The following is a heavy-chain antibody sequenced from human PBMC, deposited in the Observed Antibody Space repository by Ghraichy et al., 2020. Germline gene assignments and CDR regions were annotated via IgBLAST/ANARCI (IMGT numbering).Heavy chain of an antibody. CDR1: GYTFTSYG. D-gene: IGHD6-19*01. V-gene: IGHV1-18*01. J-gene: IGHJ4*02. Sequence: ASVKVSCKASGYTFTSYGISWVRQAPGQGLEWMGWISAYNGNTNYAQKLQGRVTMTTDTSTSTAYMELRSLRSDDTAVYYCARDLRAVAGTKQFDYWDQGTLVTVSS. CDR2: ISAYNGNT. CDR3: ARDLRAVAGTKQFDY.